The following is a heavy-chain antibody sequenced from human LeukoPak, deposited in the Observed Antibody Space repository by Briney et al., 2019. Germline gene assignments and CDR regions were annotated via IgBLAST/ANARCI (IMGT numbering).Heavy chain of an antibody. Sequence: GGSLRLSCAASGFTFTSHWMTRLRQAPGKGLEWVANINQDGSEKYFVDSVKGRFTISRDNAKNSLYLQMNSLRAEDTAVYYCAKDLQPEKPGYFDYWGQGTLVTVSS. CDR3: AKDLQPEKPGYFDY. J-gene: IGHJ4*02. CDR2: INQDGSEK. CDR1: GFTFTSHW. V-gene: IGHV3-7*01. D-gene: IGHD1-14*01.